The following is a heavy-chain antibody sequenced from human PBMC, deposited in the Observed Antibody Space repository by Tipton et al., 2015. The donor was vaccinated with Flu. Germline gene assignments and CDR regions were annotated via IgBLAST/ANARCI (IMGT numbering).Heavy chain of an antibody. J-gene: IGHJ6*02. V-gene: IGHV3-7*01. Sequence: SLRLSCAASGFTFSYYWMSWVRQTPGKGLEWVANIKQDGSEKYYVDSVKGRFTISRDNAKNSLYLQMNSLRAEDTAVYYCAAGDAMDVWGQGTTVTVSS. CDR3: AAGDAMDV. CDR1: GFTFSYYW. D-gene: IGHD3-10*01. CDR2: IKQDGSEK.